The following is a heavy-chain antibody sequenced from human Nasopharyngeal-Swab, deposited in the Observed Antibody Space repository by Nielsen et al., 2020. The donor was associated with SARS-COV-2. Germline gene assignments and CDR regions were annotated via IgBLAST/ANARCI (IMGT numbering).Heavy chain of an antibody. J-gene: IGHJ4*02. Sequence: GGSLRLSCAASGFTFSSYWMHWVRQAPGKGLVWVSRINSDGSSTSYADSVKGRFIISRDNAKNTLYLQMNSLRAEDTAVYYCAREGVAATGVYFDYWGQGTLVTVSS. V-gene: IGHV3-74*01. CDR3: AREGVAATGVYFDY. CDR1: GFTFSSYW. CDR2: INSDGSST. D-gene: IGHD2-15*01.